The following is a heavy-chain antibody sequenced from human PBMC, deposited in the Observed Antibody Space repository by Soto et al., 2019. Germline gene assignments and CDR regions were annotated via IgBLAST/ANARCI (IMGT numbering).Heavy chain of an antibody. CDR1: GGTFSSYA. CDR3: ASGSCSGGSCYYYYYGMDV. D-gene: IGHD2-15*01. J-gene: IGHJ6*02. CDR2: IIPIFGTA. Sequence: QVQLVQSGAEVKKPGSSVKVSCKASGGTFSSYAISWVRQAPGQGLEWMGGIIPIFGTANYAQKFQGRVTITADESTSTAYMELSSLRAEDTAVYYCASGSCSGGSCYYYYYGMDVCGQGTTVTVSS. V-gene: IGHV1-69*01.